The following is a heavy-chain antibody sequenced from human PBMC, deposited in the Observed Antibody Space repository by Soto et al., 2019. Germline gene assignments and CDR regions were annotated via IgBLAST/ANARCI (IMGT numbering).Heavy chain of an antibody. CDR1: GGSFSGYY. J-gene: IGHJ6*02. Sequence: SETLSLTCAVYGGSFSGYYWSWIRQPPGKGLEWIGEINHSGSTNYNPSLKSRVTISVDTSKNQFSLKLSSVTAADTAVYYCARHWGVTSAGRMDVWGQGTTVTVSS. CDR2: INHSGST. V-gene: IGHV4-34*01. CDR3: ARHWGVTSAGRMDV. D-gene: IGHD6-13*01.